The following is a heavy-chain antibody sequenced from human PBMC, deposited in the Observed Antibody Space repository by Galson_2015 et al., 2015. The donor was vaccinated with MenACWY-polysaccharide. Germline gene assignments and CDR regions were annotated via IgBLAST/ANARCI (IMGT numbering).Heavy chain of an antibody. D-gene: IGHD5-18*01. Sequence: SLRLSCAASGFTFSRYGMHWVRQAPGKGLEWVALISYDGSNKYHADSVQGRFTISRDNSTNTLFLQMHSLRVEDTAVYYCAKAGFTYDSFNYYYMDVWGEGTTVTVSS. CDR2: ISYDGSNK. CDR1: GFTFSRYG. CDR3: AKAGFTYDSFNYYYMDV. V-gene: IGHV3-30*18. J-gene: IGHJ6*03.